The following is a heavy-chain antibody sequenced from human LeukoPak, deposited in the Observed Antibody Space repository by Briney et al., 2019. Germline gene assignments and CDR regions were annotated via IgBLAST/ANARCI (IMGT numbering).Heavy chain of an antibody. D-gene: IGHD6-13*01. CDR2: ISYDGSNE. CDR3: AKDRSGSWWGAFDY. Sequence: GGSLRLSCAASGFTFRSYGMHWVRQAPGKGLEWAAAISYDGSNEYYADSVKGRFTISRDNSKNTLYLEMNSLRAEGTAVYYCAKDRSGSWWGAFDYWGQGTLVTVSS. CDR1: GFTFRSYG. J-gene: IGHJ4*02. V-gene: IGHV3-30*18.